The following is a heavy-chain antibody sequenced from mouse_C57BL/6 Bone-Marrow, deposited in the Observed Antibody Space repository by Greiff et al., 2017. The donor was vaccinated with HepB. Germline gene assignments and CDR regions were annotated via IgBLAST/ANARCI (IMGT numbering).Heavy chain of an antibody. D-gene: IGHD1-1*02. J-gene: IGHJ4*01. Sequence: EVKLMESGPVLVKPGASVKMSCKASGYTFTDYYMNWVKQSHGKSLEWIGVINPYNGGTSYNQKFKGKATLTVDKSSSTAYMELNSLTSEDSAVYYCARWGWGLRAMDYWGQGTSVTVSS. CDR1: GYTFTDYY. CDR2: INPYNGGT. CDR3: ARWGWGLRAMDY. V-gene: IGHV1-19*01.